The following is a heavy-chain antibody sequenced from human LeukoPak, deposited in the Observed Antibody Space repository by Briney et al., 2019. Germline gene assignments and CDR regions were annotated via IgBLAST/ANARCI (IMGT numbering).Heavy chain of an antibody. CDR2: ISSTSGSI. Sequence: PGGSLRLSCAASGFTFRTYSMNWVRQAPGKGLEWVSSISSTSGSIYYAESEKGRFTISRDNAKSSLYLQMNSLRAEDTAVYYCVRVVRQPGYCFDSWGQGTLVTVSS. D-gene: IGHD1-1*01. V-gene: IGHV3-21*01. CDR1: GFTFRTYS. CDR3: VRVVRQPGYCFDS. J-gene: IGHJ4*02.